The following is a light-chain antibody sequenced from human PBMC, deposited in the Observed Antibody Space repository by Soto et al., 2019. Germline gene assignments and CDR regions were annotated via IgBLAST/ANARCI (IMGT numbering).Light chain of an antibody. CDR1: QNIGGF. V-gene: IGKV1-39*01. Sequence: IQMTQSPSSLSASVGDRVTISCRASQNIGGFLRWYQQKPRKAPKLLIFGASSLQNGAPSRFSGSGSGSDFTLNITNVQPEDFATYYCQQSYSNFVTFGQGTKLEMK. J-gene: IGKJ2*01. CDR2: GAS. CDR3: QQSYSNFVT.